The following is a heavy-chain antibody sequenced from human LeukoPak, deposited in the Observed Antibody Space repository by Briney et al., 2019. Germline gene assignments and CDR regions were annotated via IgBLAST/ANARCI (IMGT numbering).Heavy chain of an antibody. V-gene: IGHV1-69*13. CDR1: GGTFSSYA. J-gene: IGHJ4*02. Sequence: SVKVSCKASGGTFSSYAISWVRQAPGQGLEWMGVFIPIFGTANYAQKFQGRVTITADESTSTAYMELSSLRSEDTAVYYCARRGYSYGYNFDYWGQGTLVTVSS. D-gene: IGHD5-18*01. CDR3: ARRGYSYGYNFDY. CDR2: FIPIFGTA.